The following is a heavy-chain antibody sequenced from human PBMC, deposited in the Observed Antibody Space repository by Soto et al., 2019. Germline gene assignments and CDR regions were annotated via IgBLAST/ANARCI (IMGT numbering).Heavy chain of an antibody. CDR2: ISYDGSNK. J-gene: IGHJ4*02. CDR3: ARVSYDY. CDR1: GFNLSSYA. V-gene: IGHV3-30-3*01. Sequence: GGSLRLSCAASGFNLSSYAMHWVRQAPGKGLEWVALISYDGSNKYYADSVKGRFTISGDNSKNTLYLQMNSLRGEDTAVYYCARVSYDYWGQGTLVTVSS.